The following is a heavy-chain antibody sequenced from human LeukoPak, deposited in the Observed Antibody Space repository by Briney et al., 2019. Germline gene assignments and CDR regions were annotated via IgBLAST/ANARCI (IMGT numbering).Heavy chain of an antibody. CDR3: ARNQAVAANRGAFDI. D-gene: IGHD6-19*01. CDR2: IYYSGST. Sequence: NPSETLSLTCAVSGYSISSNYWWAWIRQPPGKGLEWIGNIYYSGSTYYNPYNPSLTSRVTMSVDTSKIQFSLKLDSVTEKDTAMYYCARNQAVAANRGAFDIWGQGTMVTVSS. CDR1: GYSISSNYW. V-gene: IGHV4-28*01. J-gene: IGHJ3*02.